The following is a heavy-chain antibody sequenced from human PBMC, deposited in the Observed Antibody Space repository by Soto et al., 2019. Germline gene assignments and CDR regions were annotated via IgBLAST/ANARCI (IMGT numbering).Heavy chain of an antibody. CDR1: GLSLSNSGVG. CDR2: IYLNYDK. J-gene: IGHJ4*02. D-gene: IGHD3-22*01. CDR3: AHRRPAYYDSRVHVWYIDY. V-gene: IGHV2-5*01. Sequence: SGPTLVNPTQTLTLTCNFSGLSLSNSGVGVGWIRQPPGKALEWLALIYLNYDKRYSPSLKSRLTITKDTSKNQVFLTMTNMDPVDTATYYCAHRRPAYYDSRVHVWYIDYWGQGTLVTVSS.